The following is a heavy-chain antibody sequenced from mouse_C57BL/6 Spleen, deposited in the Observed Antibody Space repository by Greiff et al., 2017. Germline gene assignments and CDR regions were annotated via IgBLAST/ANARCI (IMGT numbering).Heavy chain of an antibody. V-gene: IGHV1-81*01. CDR3: ARALYTTVVATRYYYAMDY. Sequence: QVQLQQSGAELARPGASVKLSCKASGYTFTSYGISWVKQRTGQGLEWIGEIYPRSGNTYYNEKFKGKATLTADKSSSTAYMELRSLTSEDSAVYFCARALYTTVVATRYYYAMDYWGQGNSVTVSS. D-gene: IGHD1-1*01. CDR1: GYTFTSYG. J-gene: IGHJ4*01. CDR2: IYPRSGNT.